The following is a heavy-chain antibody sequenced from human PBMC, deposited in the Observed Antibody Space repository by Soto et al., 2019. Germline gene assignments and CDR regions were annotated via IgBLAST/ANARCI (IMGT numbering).Heavy chain of an antibody. CDR2: ISGSGGST. J-gene: IGHJ5*02. D-gene: IGHD6-13*01. Sequence: GGSLRLSCAASGFTFSSYAMSWVRQAPGKGLEWVSAISGSGGSTYYADSVKGRFTISRDNSKNTLYLQMNSLRAEDTAVYYCAKQGGIAAAGLGWFDPWGQGTLVTVSS. CDR3: AKQGGIAAAGLGWFDP. CDR1: GFTFSSYA. V-gene: IGHV3-23*01.